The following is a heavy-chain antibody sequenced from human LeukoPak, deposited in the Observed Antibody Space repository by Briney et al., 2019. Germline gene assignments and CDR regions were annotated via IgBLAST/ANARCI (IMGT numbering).Heavy chain of an antibody. V-gene: IGHV3-53*01. D-gene: IGHD6-25*01. CDR3: ARDRGRYYMDV. Sequence: GGSLRLSCAASGFTVSSNYMTWVRQAPGKGLEWVSVIYKNAITYYADTVKGRFTISRENAKNSLYLQMNSLRAGDTAVYYCARDRGRYYMDVWGKGTTVTISS. CDR1: GFTVSSNY. CDR2: IYKNAIT. J-gene: IGHJ6*03.